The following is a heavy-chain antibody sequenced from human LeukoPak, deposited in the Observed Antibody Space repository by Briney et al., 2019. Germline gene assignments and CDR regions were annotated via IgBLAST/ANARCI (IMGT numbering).Heavy chain of an antibody. CDR3: ARNRYYYGSGNYGVPNWFDP. V-gene: IGHV4-39*01. J-gene: IGHJ5*02. Sequence: SETLSLTCTVSGGSISSSSYYWGWIRQSPGKGLEWIGTIYYSGSTYYSPSLKSRVTISVDTSKNQFSLKLSSVTAADTAMYYCARNRYYYGSGNYGVPNWFDPWGQGTLVTVSS. CDR1: GGSISSSSYY. CDR2: IYYSGST. D-gene: IGHD3-10*01.